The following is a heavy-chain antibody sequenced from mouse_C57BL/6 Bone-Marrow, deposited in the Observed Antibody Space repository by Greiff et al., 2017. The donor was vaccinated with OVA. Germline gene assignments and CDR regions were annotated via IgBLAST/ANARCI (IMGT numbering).Heavy chain of an antibody. D-gene: IGHD2-4*01. J-gene: IGHJ2*01. Sequence: QVHVKQSGAELARPGASVKLSCKASGYTFTSYGISWVKQRTGQGLEWIGEIYPRSGNTYYNEKFKGKATLTADKSSSTAYMELRSLTSEDSAVYFCASDDYDGYFDYWGKGTTLTVSS. CDR1: GYTFTSYG. V-gene: IGHV1-81*01. CDR2: IYPRSGNT. CDR3: ASDDYDGYFDY.